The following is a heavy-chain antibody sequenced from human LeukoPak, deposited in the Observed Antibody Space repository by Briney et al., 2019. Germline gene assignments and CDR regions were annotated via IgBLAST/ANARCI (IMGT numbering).Heavy chain of an antibody. CDR3: ARGGLEMATTDFDY. CDR1: GGSFSGYY. D-gene: IGHD5-24*01. CDR2: INHSGST. Sequence: SETLSLTCAVYGGSFSGYYWSWIRQPPGKGLEWIGEINHSGSTNYNPSLKSRVTISVDTSKNQFSLKLSSVTATDTAVYYCARGGLEMATTDFDYCGQGTLVTVSS. J-gene: IGHJ4*02. V-gene: IGHV4-34*01.